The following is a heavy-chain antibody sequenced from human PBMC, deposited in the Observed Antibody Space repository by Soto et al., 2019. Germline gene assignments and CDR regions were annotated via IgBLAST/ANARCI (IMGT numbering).Heavy chain of an antibody. CDR1: GFTFSSYW. CDR3: ARVGHGSGSYHGWFDP. Sequence: GGSLRLSCVASGFTFSSYWIHWVRQAPGKGPVWVSHISSDGGSTSYADSVKGRFTISRDNTKNTLYLRMNSLRAEDTAVYYCARVGHGSGSYHGWFDPWGQGTLVTVSS. V-gene: IGHV3-74*01. CDR2: ISSDGGST. D-gene: IGHD3-10*01. J-gene: IGHJ5*02.